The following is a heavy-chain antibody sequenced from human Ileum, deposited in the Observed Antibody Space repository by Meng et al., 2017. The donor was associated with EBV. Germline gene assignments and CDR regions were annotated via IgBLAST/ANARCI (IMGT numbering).Heavy chain of an antibody. CDR2: IYWDDDT. J-gene: IGHJ5*02. D-gene: IGHD6-19*01. CDR1: GFSLWTSAVC. V-gene: IGHV2-5*02. CDR3: VYSQSNSGWYPDL. Sequence: KVLRPHMVISTQTSPLTTRFSGFSLWTSAVCAHWIRQSPGKALQTLALIYWDDDTRDQPPLKSRLTITTDTPGNQVDLTLTNMDPMHTATYFCVYSQSNSGWYPDLWGQGALVTVSS.